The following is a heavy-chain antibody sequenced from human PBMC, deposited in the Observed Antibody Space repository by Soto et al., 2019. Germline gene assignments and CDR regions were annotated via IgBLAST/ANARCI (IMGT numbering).Heavy chain of an antibody. J-gene: IGHJ4*02. CDR3: ARETRGYSILDY. D-gene: IGHD5-12*01. CDR2: ISAYNGNT. CDR1: GYTFTSYG. Sequence: ASVKVSCKASGYTFTSYGISWVRQAPGQELEWMGWISAYNGNTNYAQKLQGRVTMTTDTSTSTAYMELRSLRSDDTAVYYCARETRGYSILDYWSQGTLVTVSS. V-gene: IGHV1-18*01.